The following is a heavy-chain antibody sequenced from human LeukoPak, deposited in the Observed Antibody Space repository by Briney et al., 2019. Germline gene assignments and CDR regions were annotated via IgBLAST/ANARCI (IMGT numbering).Heavy chain of an antibody. J-gene: IGHJ4*02. CDR1: RFTFSSYE. CDR2: ISSSGSTI. V-gene: IGHV3-48*03. D-gene: IGHD5-18*01. CDR3: ARGLMDTAMGSFDY. Sequence: GGSLRLSCAASRFTFSSYEMNWVRQAPGKGLEWVSYISSSGSTIYYADSVKGRFTISRDNAKNSLYLQMNSLRAEDTAVYYCARGLMDTAMGSFDYWGQGTLVTVSS.